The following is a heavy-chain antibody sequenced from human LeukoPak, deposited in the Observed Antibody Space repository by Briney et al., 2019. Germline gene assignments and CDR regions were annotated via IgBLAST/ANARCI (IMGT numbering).Heavy chain of an antibody. CDR2: ISNSGTDT. Sequence: GGSLRLSCEGSGFSFRDYYMSWIRQTPGKGLERVSYISNSGTDTNYADSVKGRFTISRDNAKNSLYLQMNSLRAEDTALYYCARHYYDSRYPTSGYYMDVWAKGPRSPSP. J-gene: IGHJ6*03. CDR1: GFSFRDYY. D-gene: IGHD3-22*01. CDR3: ARHYYDSRYPTSGYYMDV. V-gene: IGHV3-11*03.